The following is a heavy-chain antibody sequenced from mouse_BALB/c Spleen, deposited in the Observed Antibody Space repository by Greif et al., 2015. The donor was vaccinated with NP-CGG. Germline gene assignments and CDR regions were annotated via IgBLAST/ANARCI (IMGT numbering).Heavy chain of an antibody. CDR3: ARWDWYFDV. Sequence: EVQLVESGAELVKPGASVKLSCTASGFNIKDTYMHWVEQRPEQGLEWIGRIDPANGNTKYDPKFQGKATITADTSSNTAYLQLSSLTSEDTAVYYCARWDWYFDVWGAGTTVTVSS. CDR1: GFNIKDTY. V-gene: IGHV14-3*02. CDR2: IDPANGNT. J-gene: IGHJ1*01.